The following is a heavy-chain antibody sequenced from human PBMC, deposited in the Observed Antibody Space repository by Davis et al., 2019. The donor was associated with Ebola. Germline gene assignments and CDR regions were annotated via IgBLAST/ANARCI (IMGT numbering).Heavy chain of an antibody. CDR1: GFTFSTSA. CDR3: AKVEVKNY. CDR2: INDSGGST. Sequence: GESLKISCAASGFTFSTSAMHWVRQAPGKRLEWVSVINDSGGSTYYADSVKGRFTISRDNSKNTLYLQMNSLRAEDTAVYYCAKVEVKNYWGQGTLVTVSS. D-gene: IGHD3-22*01. V-gene: IGHV3-23*01. J-gene: IGHJ4*02.